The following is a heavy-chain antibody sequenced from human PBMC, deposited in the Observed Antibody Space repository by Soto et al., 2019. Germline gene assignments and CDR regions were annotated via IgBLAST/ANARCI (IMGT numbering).Heavy chain of an antibody. D-gene: IGHD1-26*01. V-gene: IGHV1-69*13. CDR2: IIPIFGTA. CDR1: GGTFSSYA. Sequence: ASVKVSCKASGGTFSSYAISWVRQAPGQGLEWMGGIIPIFGTANYAQKFQGRVTITADESTSTAYMELSSLRSEDTAVYYCARGVSPSKWELLPQPYFDYWGQGTLVTVSS. J-gene: IGHJ4*02. CDR3: ARGVSPSKWELLPQPYFDY.